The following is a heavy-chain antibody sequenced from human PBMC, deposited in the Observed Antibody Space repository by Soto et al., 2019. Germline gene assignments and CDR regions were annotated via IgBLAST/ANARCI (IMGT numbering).Heavy chain of an antibody. CDR2: IIAHLGET. V-gene: IGHV1-69*08. CDR1: GNIFSSYT. D-gene: IGHD3-16*01. CDR3: ARGLGGRMED. J-gene: IGHJ6*02. Sequence: QVQLVQSGAEVKKPGSSVRVSCKASGNIFSSYTISWVRQAPGQGLEWMGRIIAHLGETNSAQKIQGRVTLTADKSTNTAYMQRNSLRLEDTGVYYCARGLGGRMEDWGPGATVSVCS.